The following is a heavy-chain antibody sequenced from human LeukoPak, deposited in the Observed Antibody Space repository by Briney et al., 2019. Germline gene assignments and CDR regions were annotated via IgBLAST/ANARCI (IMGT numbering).Heavy chain of an antibody. CDR3: ARVGITMVRGVKRLPFDY. D-gene: IGHD3-10*01. V-gene: IGHV4-34*01. CDR1: GGFFSGYY. CDR2: INHSGST. J-gene: IGHJ4*02. Sequence: ASETLSLTCAVYGGFFSGYYWNWIRQPPGKGLEWIGEINHSGSTNYNPSLKSRVTISVDTSKNQFSLKLSSVTAADTAVYYCARVGITMVRGVKRLPFDYWGQGTLVTVSS.